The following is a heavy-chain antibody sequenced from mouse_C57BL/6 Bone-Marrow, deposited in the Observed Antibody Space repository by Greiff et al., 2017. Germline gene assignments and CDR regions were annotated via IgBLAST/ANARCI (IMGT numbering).Heavy chain of an antibody. CDR2: IDPSDSYT. J-gene: IGHJ3*01. CDR1: GYTFTSYW. V-gene: IGHV1-69*01. D-gene: IGHD2-14*01. Sequence: QVQLQQSGAELVMPGASVKLSCKASGYTFTSYWMHWVKQRPGQGLEWIGEIDPSDSYTNYNQKFKGKSTLTVDKSSSTAYMQLSSLTSEDSAVYYCARDRYAAWFAYWGQGTLVTVSA. CDR3: ARDRYAAWFAY.